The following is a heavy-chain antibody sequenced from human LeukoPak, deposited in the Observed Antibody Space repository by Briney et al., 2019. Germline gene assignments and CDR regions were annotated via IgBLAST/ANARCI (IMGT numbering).Heavy chain of an antibody. CDR2: ISYSGST. V-gene: IGHV4-59*08. D-gene: IGHD5-12*01. CDR1: GGSISSYY. CDR3: ARQNSGYDLGTFAY. J-gene: IGHJ4*02. Sequence: AQTYALTRTVSGGSISSYYWSWIRQPPGKGLEWTAYISYSGSTNYNPFLRSRVTISLDTSKNHFSLKLSSVTAADTAVYYCARQNSGYDLGTFAYWGQG.